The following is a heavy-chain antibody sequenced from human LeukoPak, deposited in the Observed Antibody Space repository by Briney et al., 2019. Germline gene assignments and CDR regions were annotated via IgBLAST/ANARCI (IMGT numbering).Heavy chain of an antibody. D-gene: IGHD6-19*01. CDR3: ARHIGYSSGWSYYYGMDV. J-gene: IGHJ6*02. CDR1: GGSISSYY. CDR2: IYYSGST. V-gene: IGHV4-59*08. Sequence: PSETLSLTCTVSGGSISSYYWSWIRQPAGKGLEWIGRIYYSGSTNYNPSLKSRVTISVDTSKNQFSLKLSSVTAADTAVYYCARHIGYSSGWSYYYGMDVWGQGTTVTVSS.